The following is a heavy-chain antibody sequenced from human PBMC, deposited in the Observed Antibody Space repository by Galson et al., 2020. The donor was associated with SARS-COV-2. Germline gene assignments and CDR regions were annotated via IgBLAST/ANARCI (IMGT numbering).Heavy chain of an antibody. CDR1: GFTFDDYG. V-gene: IGHV3-20*04. J-gene: IGHJ6*02. CDR2: INWNGGST. CDR3: GTMTGYCQDYYYGMDV. D-gene: IGHD3-9*01. Sequence: GGSLRLSCAASGFTFDDYGMSWVRQAPGKGLEWVFGINWNGGSTGYADSVKGRFTISRDNAKNSLYLQMNSLRAEDTALYYCGTMTGYCQDYYYGMDVWGQGTTVTVSS.